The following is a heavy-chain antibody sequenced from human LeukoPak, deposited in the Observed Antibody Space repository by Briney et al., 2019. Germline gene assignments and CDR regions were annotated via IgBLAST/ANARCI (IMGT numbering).Heavy chain of an antibody. J-gene: IGHJ4*02. CDR1: GFTFSSYW. CDR3: ARALAVAGSVGGLVD. Sequence: SGGSLRLSCAASGFTFSSYWMHWVRQAPGKGLMWLSRINSDESSTSYADSVKGRFTISRDNAQNTLYLQMNSLRAEDTAVYYCARALAVAGSVGGLVDWGQGTPVTVS. D-gene: IGHD6-19*01. CDR2: INSDESST. V-gene: IGHV3-74*01.